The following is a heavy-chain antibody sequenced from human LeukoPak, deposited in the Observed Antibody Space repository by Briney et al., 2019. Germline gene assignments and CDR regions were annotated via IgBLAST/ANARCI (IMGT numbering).Heavy chain of an antibody. Sequence: PGGSLRLSCAASGFTFSTYTMNWVREAPGKGLEWVSYISSAGSYIFYADSMKRRFTIYRDNAKNSLYLQMNSLRGEDTAVYHCAIVGGGYDFWSGYLHAFDIWGQGTMVAVSS. CDR3: AIVGGGYDFWSGYLHAFDI. D-gene: IGHD3-3*01. CDR1: GFTFSTYT. CDR2: ISSAGSYI. V-gene: IGHV3-21*01. J-gene: IGHJ3*02.